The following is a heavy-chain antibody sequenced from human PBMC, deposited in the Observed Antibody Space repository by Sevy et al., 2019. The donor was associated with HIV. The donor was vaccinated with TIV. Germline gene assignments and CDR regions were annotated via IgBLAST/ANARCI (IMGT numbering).Heavy chain of an antibody. CDR3: TRCSGYQSIFDY. CDR2: IKSKAHDGTT. Sequence: GGSLRLSCTASGFTFGVYSMSWVRQAPGKGLEWISFIKSKAHDGTTGIAASVKGRFTISRDDSKSIVYLQMNNLETEDTAVYYCTRCSGYQSIFDYWGQGTPVTVSS. J-gene: IGHJ4*02. V-gene: IGHV3-49*04. CDR1: GFTFGVYS. D-gene: IGHD6-25*01.